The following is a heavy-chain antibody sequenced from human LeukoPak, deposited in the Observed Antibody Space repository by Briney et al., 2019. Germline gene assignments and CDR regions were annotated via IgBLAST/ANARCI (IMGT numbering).Heavy chain of an antibody. V-gene: IGHV4-34*01. CDR1: GGPLTGFY. CDR2: IHGGGEP. CDR3: ATSPRSYFLYSMDV. Sequence: PSETLSLTCEVYGGPLTGFYWTWIRQSPGKGLEWIGDIHGGGEPNYNPSLESRLTISSEAPRHQFSLKLTSVTAADTAVYYCATSPRSYFLYSMDVWSTGTAVIVSS. D-gene: IGHD2-15*01. J-gene: IGHJ6*03.